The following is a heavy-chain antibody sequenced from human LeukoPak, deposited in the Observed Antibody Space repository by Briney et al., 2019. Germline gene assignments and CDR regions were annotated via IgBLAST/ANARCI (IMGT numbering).Heavy chain of an antibody. CDR1: GYTFTSYG. Sequence: GASVKVSCKASGYTFTSYGISWVRQAPGQGLEWMGWINTNTGNPTYAQGFTGRFVFSLDTSVSTAYLQISSLKAEDTAVYYCARSYDFWSGSPQSYYYMDVWGKGTTVTVSS. CDR2: INTNTGNP. J-gene: IGHJ6*03. D-gene: IGHD3-3*01. CDR3: ARSYDFWSGSPQSYYYMDV. V-gene: IGHV7-4-1*02.